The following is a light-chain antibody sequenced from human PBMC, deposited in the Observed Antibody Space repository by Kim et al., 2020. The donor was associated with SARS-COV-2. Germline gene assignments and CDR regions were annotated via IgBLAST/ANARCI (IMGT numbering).Light chain of an antibody. Sequence: SSELTQDPAVSVALGQTVRITCQGDSLRSYYASWYQQKPGQAPVLVIYGKNNRPSGIPDRFSGSSSGNTASLTITGAQAEDEADYYCNSRDSSGRIVVFGGGTQLTVL. CDR3: NSRDSSGRIVV. CDR1: SLRSYY. J-gene: IGLJ2*01. CDR2: GKN. V-gene: IGLV3-19*01.